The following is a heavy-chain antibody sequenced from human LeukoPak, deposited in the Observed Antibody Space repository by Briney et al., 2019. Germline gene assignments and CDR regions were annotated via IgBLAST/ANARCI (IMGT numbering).Heavy chain of an antibody. CDR1: GFTFSTYD. CDR2: IGKGGDT. Sequence: GGSLRLSCAASGFTFSTYDMHWVRQAPGKGLEWVSAIGKGGDTHYPGSVKGRFTISRENAKNSVYLQMNSLRAEDTAVYYCVRDPSGHGLDVWGQGTTVTVFS. V-gene: IGHV3-13*01. CDR3: VRDPSGHGLDV. J-gene: IGHJ6*02. D-gene: IGHD3-10*01.